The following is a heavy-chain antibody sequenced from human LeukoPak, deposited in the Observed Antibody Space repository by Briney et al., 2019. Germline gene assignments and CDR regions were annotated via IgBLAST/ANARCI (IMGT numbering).Heavy chain of an antibody. D-gene: IGHD2-21*02. Sequence: ASVKVSCKASGYTFTGYYIQWVRQAPGQGLEWMGWINPHSGGTNYAQEFQGRVTMTRDTSISTAYMEPSSLRPDDTAVYSCARGVTARGFYYYMDIWGSGTTVTISS. CDR1: GYTFTGYY. J-gene: IGHJ6*03. CDR3: ARGVTARGFYYYMDI. CDR2: INPHSGGT. V-gene: IGHV1-2*02.